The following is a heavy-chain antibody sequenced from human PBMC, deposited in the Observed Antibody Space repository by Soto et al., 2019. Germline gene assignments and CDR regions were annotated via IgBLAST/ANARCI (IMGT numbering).Heavy chain of an antibody. J-gene: IGHJ5*02. Sequence: SVKVSCKVSGYTLTELSMHWVRQAPGKGLEWMGGFDPEDGETIYAQKFQGRVTMTEDTSTDTAYMELSSLRSEDTAVYYCATDRLYGDYFSWFDPWGQGTLVTVSS. CDR3: ATDRLYGDYFSWFDP. V-gene: IGHV1-24*01. CDR1: GYTLTELS. CDR2: FDPEDGET. D-gene: IGHD4-17*01.